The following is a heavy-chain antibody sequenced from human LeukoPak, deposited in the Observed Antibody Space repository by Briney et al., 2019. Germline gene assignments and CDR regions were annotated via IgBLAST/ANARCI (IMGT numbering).Heavy chain of an antibody. CDR1: GYTFTSYA. CDR3: ARVLLWFGELDV. D-gene: IGHD3-10*01. CDR2: INAGNGNT. Sequence: ASVKVSCKASGYTFTSYAMHWVRQAPGQRLEWMGWINAGNGNTKYSQKFQGRVTITRDTSASTAYMELSSLRSEDTAVYYCARVLLWFGELDVWGQGTTVTVSS. V-gene: IGHV1-3*01. J-gene: IGHJ6*02.